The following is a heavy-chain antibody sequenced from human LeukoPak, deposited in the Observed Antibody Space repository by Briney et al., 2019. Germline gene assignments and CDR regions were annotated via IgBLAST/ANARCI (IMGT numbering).Heavy chain of an antibody. CDR1: GFTFSSYD. J-gene: IGHJ3*02. CDR3: ARELRYFDWLFVPDAFDI. Sequence: GGSLRLSCAASGFTFSSYDMNWVRQAPGKGLEWVSYISSSGSTIYYADSVKGRFTISRDNAKNSLYLQMNSLRAEDTAVYYCARELRYFDWLFVPDAFDIWGQGTMVTVSS. V-gene: IGHV3-48*03. D-gene: IGHD3-9*01. CDR2: ISSSGSTI.